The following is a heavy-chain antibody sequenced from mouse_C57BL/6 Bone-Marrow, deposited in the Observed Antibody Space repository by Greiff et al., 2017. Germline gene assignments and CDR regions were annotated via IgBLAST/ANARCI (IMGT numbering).Heavy chain of an antibody. J-gene: IGHJ2*01. D-gene: IGHD2-4*01. CDR1: GFTFSDYG. Sequence: EVKLVESGGGLVKPGGSLKLSCAASGFTFSDYGMHWVRQAQEKGLEWVAYISSGSSTIYYEDTVKGRFTISRDNAKSTLFLQMTSLWSEDTAIYYCARSYDYLFDYWGQGTTLTVSS. CDR3: ARSYDYLFDY. V-gene: IGHV5-17*01. CDR2: ISSGSSTI.